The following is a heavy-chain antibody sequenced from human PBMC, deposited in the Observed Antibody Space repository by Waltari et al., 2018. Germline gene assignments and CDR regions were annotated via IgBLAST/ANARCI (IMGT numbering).Heavy chain of an antibody. J-gene: IGHJ5*02. V-gene: IGHV1-3*01. D-gene: IGHD1-26*01. CDR2: INAGNGNT. CDR1: GYTFTSYA. CDR3: ARGSRASGSKGDWFDP. Sequence: QVQLVQSGAEVKKPGASVKVSCKASGYTFTSYAMHWVRQAPGQRLEWMGWINAGNGNTKYSRKVQGRVTITRDTSASTAYMERSSLRSEDTAVYYCARGSRASGSKGDWFDPWGQGTLVTVSS.